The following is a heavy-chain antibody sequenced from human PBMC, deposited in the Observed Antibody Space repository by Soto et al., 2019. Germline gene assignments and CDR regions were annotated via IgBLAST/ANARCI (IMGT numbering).Heavy chain of an antibody. CDR1: GFTFSSYG. D-gene: IGHD3-16*02. CDR3: ARDRLITFGGVIVRQPYYFDY. V-gene: IGHV3-33*01. CDR2: IWYDGSNK. Sequence: GGSLRLSCAASGFTFSSYGMHWVRQAPGKGLEWVAVIWYDGSNKYYADSVKGRFTISRDNSKNTLYLQMNSLRAEDTAVYYCARDRLITFGGVIVRQPYYFDYWGQGTLVTVSS. J-gene: IGHJ4*02.